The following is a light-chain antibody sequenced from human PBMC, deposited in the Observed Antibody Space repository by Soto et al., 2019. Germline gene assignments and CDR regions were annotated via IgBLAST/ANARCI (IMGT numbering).Light chain of an antibody. CDR3: QSYDRSLRGV. Sequence: QSVLTQPPSVSGAPGQRVTISCTGSSSNIGAGYVVQWYQQLPGTAPKVLIYGDTNRPSGVPDRFSGSKSGTSASLAITGLQAEDEADYYCQSYDRSLRGVFGGGIKLAVL. CDR2: GDT. J-gene: IGLJ2*01. V-gene: IGLV1-40*01. CDR1: SSNIGAGYV.